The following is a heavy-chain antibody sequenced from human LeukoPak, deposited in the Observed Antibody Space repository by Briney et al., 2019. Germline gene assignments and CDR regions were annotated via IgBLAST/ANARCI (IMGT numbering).Heavy chain of an antibody. V-gene: IGHV1-69*13. CDR3: ARSGDYCSSTSCYCDY. J-gene: IGHJ4*02. D-gene: IGHD2-2*01. Sequence: GASVKVSCKASGGTFSSYAISWVRQGPGQGLEWMGGIIPIFGTANYAQKFQGRVTITADESTSTAYMGLSSLRSEDTAVYYCARSGDYCSSTSCYCDYWGQGTLVTVSS. CDR2: IIPIFGTA. CDR1: GGTFSSYA.